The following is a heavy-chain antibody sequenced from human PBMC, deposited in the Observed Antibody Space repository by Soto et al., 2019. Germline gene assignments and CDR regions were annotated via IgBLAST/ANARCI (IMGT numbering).Heavy chain of an antibody. CDR1: GFTFSSYA. V-gene: IGHV3-23*01. Sequence: GGSLRLSCAASGFTFSSYAMSWVRQAPGKGLEWVSAISGSGGSTYYADSVKGRFTISRDNSKNTLYLQMNSLRAGDTAVYYCAKGQLAALYYYGMDVWGQGTTVTVSS. CDR2: ISGSGGST. D-gene: IGHD6-6*01. CDR3: AKGQLAALYYYGMDV. J-gene: IGHJ6*02.